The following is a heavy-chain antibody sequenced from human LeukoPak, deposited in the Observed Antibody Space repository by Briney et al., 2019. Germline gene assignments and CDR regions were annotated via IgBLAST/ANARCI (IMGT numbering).Heavy chain of an antibody. CDR2: IRYDGSNK. V-gene: IGHV3-30*02. CDR3: AKRGSGWYHFRQDIDY. D-gene: IGHD6-19*01. Sequence: GGSLRLSCAASGFTFSSYGMHWVRQAPGKGLEWVAFIRYDGSNKYYADSVKGRFTISRDNSKNTLYLQMNSLRAEDTAVYYCAKRGSGWYHFRQDIDYWGQGTLVTVSS. J-gene: IGHJ4*02. CDR1: GFTFSSYG.